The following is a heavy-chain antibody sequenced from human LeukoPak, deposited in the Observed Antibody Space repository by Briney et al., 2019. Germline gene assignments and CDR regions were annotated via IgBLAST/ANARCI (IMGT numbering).Heavy chain of an antibody. V-gene: IGHV4-39*01. CDR2: IYYGESA. CDR1: VGSISSRKYY. J-gene: IGHJ5*02. CDR3: AILVRCAYEYSDFSAA. Sequence: SETLSLTCTLSVGSISSRKYYSGWIRQPPGKGLEWIGSIYYGESASYNSSLQSRVTISEDTSKNQFSLRLSSVTTADTAVYYCAILVRCAYEYSDFSAAWGQGTMVTVSS. D-gene: IGHD5-12*01.